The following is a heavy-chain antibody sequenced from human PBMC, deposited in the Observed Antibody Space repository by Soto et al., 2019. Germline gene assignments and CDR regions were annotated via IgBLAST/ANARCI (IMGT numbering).Heavy chain of an antibody. CDR1: GGSIRSGGYY. CDR2: IYYSGST. J-gene: IGHJ5*02. D-gene: IGHD3-9*01. V-gene: IGHV4-31*03. CDR3: ARSPYYDILTGYPPNNWFDP. Sequence: QVQLQESGPGLVKPSQTLSLTCTVSGGSIRSGGYYWSWIRQHPGKGLEWIGYIYYSGSTYYNPSLKSRVTLSVDTSKNRFPLKLSSVTAADTAVYYCARSPYYDILTGYPPNNWFDPWGQGTLVTVSS.